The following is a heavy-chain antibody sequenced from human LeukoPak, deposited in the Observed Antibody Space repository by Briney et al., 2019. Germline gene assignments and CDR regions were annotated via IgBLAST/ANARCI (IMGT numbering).Heavy chain of an antibody. Sequence: PSETLSLTCTVSGGSISSGGYYWSWIRQHPGMGLEWIGYIYYSGSTYYNPSLKSRVTISVDTSKNQFSLKLSSVTAADTAVYYCARVGSYAFDIWGQGTMVTVSS. V-gene: IGHV4-31*03. CDR1: GGSISSGGYY. J-gene: IGHJ3*02. CDR2: IYYSGST. CDR3: ARVGSYAFDI.